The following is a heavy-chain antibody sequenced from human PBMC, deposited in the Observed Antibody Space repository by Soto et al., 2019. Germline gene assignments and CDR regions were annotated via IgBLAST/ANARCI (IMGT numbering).Heavy chain of an antibody. Sequence: QVQLVQSGAEVKKPGASVKVSCKASGYTFTSYGISWVRQAPGQGLEWMGWISAYNGNTNYAQKLQGRGTMTTDTSTSTPYMELRSLKSDDTAVYYCARVKSTYYYDSSGYRHPANAFDIWGQGTMVTVSS. CDR2: ISAYNGNT. CDR1: GYTFTSYG. D-gene: IGHD3-22*01. CDR3: ARVKSTYYYDSSGYRHPANAFDI. J-gene: IGHJ3*02. V-gene: IGHV1-18*04.